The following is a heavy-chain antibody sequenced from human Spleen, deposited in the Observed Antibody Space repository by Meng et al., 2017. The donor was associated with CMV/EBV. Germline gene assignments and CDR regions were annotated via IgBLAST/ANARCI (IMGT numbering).Heavy chain of an antibody. J-gene: IGHJ4*02. Sequence: GGSLRLSCAASGFIFSNYGMNWVRQAPGKGLEWVALIWYDGSKKYYADSVRGRFTISRDNSKNTLYLQMNSLRVEDTAVYYCAKNYDFWTAMDYWGQGALVTVSS. CDR3: AKNYDFWTAMDY. V-gene: IGHV3-33*06. CDR1: GFIFSNYG. D-gene: IGHD3/OR15-3a*01. CDR2: IWYDGSKK.